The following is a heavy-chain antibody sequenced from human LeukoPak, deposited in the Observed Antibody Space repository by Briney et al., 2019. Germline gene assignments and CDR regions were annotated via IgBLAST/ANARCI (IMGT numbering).Heavy chain of an antibody. CDR1: GYTLTELS. J-gene: IGHJ5*02. D-gene: IGHD2-2*01. Sequence: ASVKVSFKVSGYTLTELSMHWVRQAPGKGLEWMGGFDPEDGETIYAQKFQGRVTMTEDTSTDTAYMELSSLRSEDTAVYYCATAQCSTSCRNWFDPWGQGTLVTVSS. CDR2: FDPEDGET. CDR3: ATAQCSTSCRNWFDP. V-gene: IGHV1-24*01.